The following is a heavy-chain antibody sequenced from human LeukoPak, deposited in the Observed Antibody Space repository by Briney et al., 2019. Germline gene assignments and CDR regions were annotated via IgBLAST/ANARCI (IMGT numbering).Heavy chain of an antibody. D-gene: IGHD3-22*01. CDR1: GYSFTSYW. CDR3: ARGGYDSSGYYLDKYYFDY. CDR2: IDPGDSDT. J-gene: IGHJ4*02. V-gene: IGHV5-51*01. Sequence: GESLKISCKGSGYSFTSYWIGWVRQMPGKGLEWMGIIDPGDSDTTYSPSFQGQVTISADKSISTAYLQWISLKASDTAMYYCARGGYDSSGYYLDKYYFDYWGQGTLVTVSS.